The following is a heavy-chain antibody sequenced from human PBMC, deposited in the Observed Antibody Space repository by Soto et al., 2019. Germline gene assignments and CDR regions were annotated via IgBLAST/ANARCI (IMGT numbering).Heavy chain of an antibody. V-gene: IGHV4-59*01. J-gene: IGHJ5*02. CDR3: ARDGPWRAYP. CDR1: GDSISSYY. Sequence: QVQLQESGPGLVKPSETLSLTCTVSGDSISSYYWSWIRQPPGKGLEWIGYSYYSGSTNYNPSLKSRVTISVDTSKNQFSLKLSSVTAADAAVYYCARDGPWRAYPWGQGTLVTVSS. CDR2: SYYSGST.